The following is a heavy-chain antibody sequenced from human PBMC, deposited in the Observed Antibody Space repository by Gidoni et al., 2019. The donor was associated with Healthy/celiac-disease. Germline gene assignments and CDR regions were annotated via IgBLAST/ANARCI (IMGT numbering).Heavy chain of an antibody. CDR3: ARDNSRITMVRGVMLPGWFDP. V-gene: IGHV4-59*01. CDR2: IYYSGST. Sequence: QVQLQESGPGLVKPSETLSLTCTVSGGSISSSYWIWIRQPQGKGLEWIGYIYYSGSTNYNPSLKSRVTISVDTSKNQFSLKLSSVTAADTAVYYCARDNSRITMVRGVMLPGWFDPWGQGTLVTVSS. J-gene: IGHJ5*02. D-gene: IGHD3-10*01. CDR1: GGSISSSY.